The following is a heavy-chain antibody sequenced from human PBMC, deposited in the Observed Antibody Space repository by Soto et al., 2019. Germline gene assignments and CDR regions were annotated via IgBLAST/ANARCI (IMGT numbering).Heavy chain of an antibody. CDR1: GFTFSSYS. V-gene: IGHV3-48*01. CDR2: IRTSSSTV. Sequence: EVQLVESGGGLVQPGGSLRLSCVASGFTFSSYSMNWVRQAPGKGLEWVSYIRTSSSTVYYADSVKGRFTISTDSAKNALYLQMDSLRAEDTAVYYCARDHNWGFDDWGQGALVTVSS. CDR3: ARDHNWGFDD. D-gene: IGHD7-27*01. J-gene: IGHJ4*02.